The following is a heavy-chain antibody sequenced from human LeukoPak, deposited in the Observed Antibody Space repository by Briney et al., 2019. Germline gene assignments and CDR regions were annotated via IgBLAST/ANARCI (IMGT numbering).Heavy chain of an antibody. J-gene: IGHJ4*02. CDR1: GFAFGIYG. CDR2: IWPGGARA. V-gene: IGHV3-33*01. CDR3: WRDRNNNYFDY. D-gene: IGHD1-14*01. Sequence: GRSLRLSCTASGFAFGIYGMRWVRQDTGKGLEWVAFIWPGGARAFYADFVKGRFTISRDDSNNTVYLHMNSLKAEDTALYYCWRDRNNNYFDYWGQGTLLTVSS.